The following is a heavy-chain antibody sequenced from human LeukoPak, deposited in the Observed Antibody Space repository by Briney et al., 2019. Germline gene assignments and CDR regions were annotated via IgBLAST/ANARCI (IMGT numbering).Heavy chain of an antibody. CDR2: INPNSGGT. J-gene: IGHJ4*02. D-gene: IGHD1-26*01. CDR1: GYTLTGYY. V-gene: IGHV1-2*02. Sequence: ASVKVSCKASGYTLTGYYMHWVRQAPGQGLEWMGWINPNSGGTKFAQRFQGRVTMTRDTSISTAYMELSKLSPDDTAVYYCARPNSVGASVYFDYWGQGTLVTVSS. CDR3: ARPNSVGASVYFDY.